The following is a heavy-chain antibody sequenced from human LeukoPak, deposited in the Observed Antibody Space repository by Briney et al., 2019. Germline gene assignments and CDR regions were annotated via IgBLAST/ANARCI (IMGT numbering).Heavy chain of an antibody. D-gene: IGHD6-13*01. CDR3: ARSTAAGAYYYYYMDV. V-gene: IGHV3-30-3*01. CDR2: ISYDGSNK. Sequence: GGSLGLSCAASGFTFSSYAMHWVRQAPGKGLEWVAVISYDGSNKYYADSVKGRFTISRDNSKNTLYLQMNSLRAEDTAVYYCARSTAAGAYYYYYMDVWGKGTTVTVSS. CDR1: GFTFSSYA. J-gene: IGHJ6*03.